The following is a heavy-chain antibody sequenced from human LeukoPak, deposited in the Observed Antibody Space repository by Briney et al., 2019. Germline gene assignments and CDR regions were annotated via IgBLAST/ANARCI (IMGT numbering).Heavy chain of an antibody. D-gene: IGHD2-15*01. CDR1: GFTFSSYS. CDR3: ASRYCSGGSCYPGFDY. J-gene: IGHJ4*02. V-gene: IGHV3-21*01. Sequence: PGGSLRLSCAASGFTFSSYSMNWVRQAPGKGLEWVSSISSSSSYIYYADSVKGRFTISRDNAKNSLYLQMNSLRAEDTAVYYCASRYCSGGSCYPGFDYWGQGTLVTVSS. CDR2: ISSSSSYI.